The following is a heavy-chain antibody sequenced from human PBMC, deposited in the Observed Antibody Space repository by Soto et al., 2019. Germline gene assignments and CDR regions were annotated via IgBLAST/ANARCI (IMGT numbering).Heavy chain of an antibody. J-gene: IGHJ5*02. CDR2: IYYSGST. CDR1: GGSISSGGYY. CDR3: ATLGPSVYCSGGSCYPSVEYNWFDP. Sequence: SETLSLTCTVSGGSISSGGYYWSWIRQHPGKGLEWIGYIYYSGSTYYNPSLKSRVTISVDTSKNQFSLKLSSVTAADTAVYYYATLGPSVYCSGGSCYPSVEYNWFDPWGQGTLVTVSS. D-gene: IGHD2-15*01. V-gene: IGHV4-31*03.